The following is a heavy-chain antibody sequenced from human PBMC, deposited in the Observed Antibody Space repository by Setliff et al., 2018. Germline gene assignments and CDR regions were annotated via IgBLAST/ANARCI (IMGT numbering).Heavy chain of an antibody. J-gene: IGHJ6*03. V-gene: IGHV4-61*09. CDR3: ARGVTGYNFWSGDRYYMDV. D-gene: IGHD3-3*01. Sequence: SETLSLTCTVSDDSISSRHYYWSWIRQPAGKGLEWLGQIYTSWSTNYNPSLKGRATLSIDASKRQFSLKLTSVTAADTAVYYCARGVTGYNFWSGDRYYMDVWGKGTTVTVSS. CDR2: IYTSWST. CDR1: DDSISSRHYY.